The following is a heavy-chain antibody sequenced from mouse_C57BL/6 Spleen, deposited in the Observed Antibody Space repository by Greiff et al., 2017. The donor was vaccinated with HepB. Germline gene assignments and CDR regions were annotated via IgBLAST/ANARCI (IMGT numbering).Heavy chain of an antibody. CDR3: ARITTEWYFDV. Sequence: VQLVESGPELVKPGASVKISCKASGYAFSSSWMNWVKQRPGKGLEWIGRIYPGDGDTNYNGKFKGKATLTADKSSSTAYMQLSSLTSEDSAVYFCARITTEWYFDVWGTGTTVTVSS. D-gene: IGHD1-1*01. CDR2: IYPGDGDT. CDR1: GYAFSSSW. V-gene: IGHV1-82*01. J-gene: IGHJ1*03.